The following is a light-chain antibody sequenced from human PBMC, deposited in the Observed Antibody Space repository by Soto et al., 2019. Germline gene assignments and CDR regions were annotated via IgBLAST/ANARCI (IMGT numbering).Light chain of an antibody. J-gene: IGKJ2*01. Sequence: EIVLTQSPGTLSLSPGERATLSCRASESVATSYLAWYQQKPGQAPRILIYAASSRATGIPDRFSGSGSGTDFTLTISRLEPEDFAVYYCQQYGSSLYTFGQGTKLEIK. CDR2: AAS. CDR3: QQYGSSLYT. V-gene: IGKV3-20*01. CDR1: ESVATSY.